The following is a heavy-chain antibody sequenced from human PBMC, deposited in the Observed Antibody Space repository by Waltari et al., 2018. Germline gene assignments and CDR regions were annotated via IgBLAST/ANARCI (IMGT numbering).Heavy chain of an antibody. CDR1: GGSISSSSYY. V-gene: IGHV4-39*01. J-gene: IGHJ4*02. Sequence: QLQLQESGPGLVKPSETLSLTCTVSGGSISSSSYYWGWIRQPPGKGLEWIGSNYYSGSTYHNPSLKSRFTISVDTSKNQFSLKLSSVTAADTAVYYCARQGGLTNDYWGQGTLVTVSS. D-gene: IGHD3-16*01. CDR2: NYYSGST. CDR3: ARQGGLTNDY.